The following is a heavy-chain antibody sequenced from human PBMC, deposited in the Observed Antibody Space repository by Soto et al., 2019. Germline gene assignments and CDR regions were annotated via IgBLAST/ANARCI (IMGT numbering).Heavy chain of an antibody. V-gene: IGHV1-2*02. J-gene: IGHJ4*02. D-gene: IGHD2-2*01. CDR1: GYTFTRDY. Sequence: ASVNVSCQASGYTFTRDYMPRVRQAPGQGLEWMGWINPNSGGTNYAQKFQGRVTMTRDTSISTAYMELNSLRAADTAVYYCGRCTSTSCHLGSDYWGQGTLVTVSS. CDR2: INPNSGGT. CDR3: GRCTSTSCHLGSDY.